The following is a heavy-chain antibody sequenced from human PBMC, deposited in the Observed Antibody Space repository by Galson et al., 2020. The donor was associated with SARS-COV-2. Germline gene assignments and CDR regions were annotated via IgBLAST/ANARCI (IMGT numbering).Heavy chain of an antibody. CDR2: ISGSGGST. Sequence: GESLKISCAASGFTFSSYAMSWVRQAPGKGLEWVSAISGSGGSTYYADSVKGRFTISRDNSKNTLYLQMNSLRAEDTAVYYCAKDPIGDVLLWCGDVEASMDVWGQGTTVTVS. V-gene: IGHV3-23*01. CDR1: GFTFSSYA. D-gene: IGHD3-10*01. CDR3: AKDPIGDVLLWCGDVEASMDV. J-gene: IGHJ6*02.